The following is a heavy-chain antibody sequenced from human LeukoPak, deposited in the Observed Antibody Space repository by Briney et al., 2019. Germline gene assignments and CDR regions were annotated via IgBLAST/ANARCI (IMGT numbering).Heavy chain of an antibody. V-gene: IGHV3-7*01. CDR2: IKQEGSEK. J-gene: IGHJ5*02. D-gene: IGHD6-13*01. CDR1: GFTFSSYW. Sequence: GGSLRLSCAASGFTFSSYWMSWVRQAPGKGLEWVANIKQEGSEKYYVDSVKGRFTISRDNAKNSLYLQMTSLRAEDTAVYYCARDMGSSWSAYNWFDPWGQGTLVTVSS. CDR3: ARDMGSSWSAYNWFDP.